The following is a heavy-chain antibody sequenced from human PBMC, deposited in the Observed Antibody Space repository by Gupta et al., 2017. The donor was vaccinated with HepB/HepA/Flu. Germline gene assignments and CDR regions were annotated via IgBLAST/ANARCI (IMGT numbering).Heavy chain of an antibody. J-gene: IGHJ4*02. Sequence: QVQLVESGGGVVQPGRSLRLSCTVSGFPFSSYAMHWVRQAPGKGLEWVAFISSDGSNKHYADSVKGRFTISRDNSQHTLFLQMNSLRAEDTALYYCAKDEANQWLPSTYWGQGTLVIVSS. V-gene: IGHV3-30*18. D-gene: IGHD3-22*01. CDR3: AKDEANQWLPSTY. CDR1: GFPFSSYA. CDR2: ISSDGSNK.